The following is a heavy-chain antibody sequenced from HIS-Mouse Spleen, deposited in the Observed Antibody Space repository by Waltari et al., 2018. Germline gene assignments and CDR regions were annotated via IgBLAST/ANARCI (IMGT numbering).Heavy chain of an antibody. Sequence: QLQLQESGPGLVKPSETLSLTCTVSGGSISSSSYYWGWIRQPPGKGLEWIGSIYYSGSTYYNPSLKSRVTISVDTSKNQFSLKLSSVTAADTAVYYCARLPYYYDSSGYYAFDIWGQGTMVTVSS. CDR2: IYYSGST. V-gene: IGHV4-39*01. J-gene: IGHJ3*02. CDR1: GGSISSSSYY. D-gene: IGHD3-22*01. CDR3: ARLPYYYDSSGYYAFDI.